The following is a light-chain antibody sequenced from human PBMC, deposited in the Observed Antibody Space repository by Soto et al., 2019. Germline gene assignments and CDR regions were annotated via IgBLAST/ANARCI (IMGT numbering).Light chain of an antibody. CDR3: QHYTLSSGP. CDR2: DAS. Sequence: IHMTQSPSTVSASVGDSVSISCRASQDIVTYLAWYHQKPGKAPKLLIFDASTLHSGVSPRFRGSGSGSDFSLTISNLQPDDVGVYFCQHYTLSSGPFGGGTRVET. CDR1: QDIVTY. J-gene: IGKJ4*02. V-gene: IGKV1-5*01.